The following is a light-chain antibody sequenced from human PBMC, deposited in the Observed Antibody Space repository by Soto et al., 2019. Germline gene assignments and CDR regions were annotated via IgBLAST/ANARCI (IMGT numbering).Light chain of an antibody. J-gene: IGKJ4*01. CDR3: QQFSSYPLT. CDR2: DAS. Sequence: EFVLTQSPGTLSLSPGERATLSGRASQTGRNNSLAWYQQEPGQAPRLLIYDASSRATGIPDRFSGGGSGTDFTVTISRLETEDFAVYDCQQFSSYPLTFGGGTKVEIK. CDR1: QTGRNNS. V-gene: IGKV3-20*01.